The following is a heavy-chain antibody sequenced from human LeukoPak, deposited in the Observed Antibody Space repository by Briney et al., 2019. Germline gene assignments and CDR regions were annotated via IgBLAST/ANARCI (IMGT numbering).Heavy chain of an antibody. CDR1: GYSFTSYW. CDR2: IYPGDSDT. J-gene: IGHJ4*02. V-gene: IGHV5-51*01. D-gene: IGHD1-26*01. Sequence: GGSLKISCKGSGYSFTSYWIGWVRQMPGKGLEWMGIIYPGDSDTRYSPSCQGQVTISADTSISTAYLQWSSLKASDTAMYYCARHRDGSYLTSDYWGQGTLVTVSS. CDR3: ARHRDGSYLTSDY.